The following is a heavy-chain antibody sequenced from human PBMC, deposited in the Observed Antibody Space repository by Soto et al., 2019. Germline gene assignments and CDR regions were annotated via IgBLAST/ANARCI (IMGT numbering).Heavy chain of an antibody. CDR3: TRGLTMVRGVIIYGMDV. D-gene: IGHD3-10*01. J-gene: IGHJ6*02. V-gene: IGHV3-49*03. CDR1: GFTFGDYA. Sequence: PGGSLRLSCTASGFTFGDYAMSWFRQAPGKGLEGVGFIRSKAYGGTTEYAASVKGRFTISRDDSKSIAYLQMNSLKTEDTAVYYCTRGLTMVRGVIIYGMDVWGQGTTVTVSS. CDR2: IRSKAYGGTT.